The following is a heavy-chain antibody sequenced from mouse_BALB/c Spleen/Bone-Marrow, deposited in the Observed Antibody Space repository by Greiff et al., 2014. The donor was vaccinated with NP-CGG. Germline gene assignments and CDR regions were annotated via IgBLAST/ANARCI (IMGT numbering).Heavy chain of an antibody. V-gene: IGHV2-2*02. J-gene: IGHJ1*01. D-gene: IGHD2-2*01. CDR1: GFSLTTYG. Sequence: VQLQQSGPGLVKPSQSPSITCTVSGFSLTTYGLHWVRQSPGKGLEWLGVIWSGGGTDYNAAFISRLIITKDNSKSQVFFKMNSLQTNDTAMYYCARKGYTGYFDVWGAGTTVTVSS. CDR3: ARKGYTGYFDV. CDR2: IWSGGGT.